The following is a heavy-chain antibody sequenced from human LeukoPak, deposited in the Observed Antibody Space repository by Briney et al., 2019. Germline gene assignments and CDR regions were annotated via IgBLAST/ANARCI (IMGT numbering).Heavy chain of an antibody. V-gene: IGHV3-74*01. CDR1: GFTFSSYW. Sequence: GGSLRLSCAASGFTFSSYWMHWVRQDPGKGLVWVSRINSDGSSTRYADSVKGRFTISRDNAKNTLYLQMTSLRAEDTAVYSCARSHYYDSSGSFSYYYALDVWGQGTTVTVSS. CDR3: ARSHYYDSSGSFSYYYALDV. J-gene: IGHJ6*02. CDR2: INSDGSST. D-gene: IGHD3-22*01.